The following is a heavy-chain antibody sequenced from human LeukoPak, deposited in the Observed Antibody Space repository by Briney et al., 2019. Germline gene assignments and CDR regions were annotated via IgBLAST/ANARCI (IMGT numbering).Heavy chain of an antibody. CDR2: ISYDGSNK. J-gene: IGHJ4*02. CDR1: GFTFSSYW. V-gene: IGHV3-30-3*01. Sequence: SGGSLRLSCAASGFTFSSYWMSWVRQAPGKGLEWVAVISYDGSNKYYADSVKGRFTISRDNSKNTLYLQMNSLRPEDTAVYYCARDGEDIVAFDYWGQGTLVTVSS. D-gene: IGHD2-15*01. CDR3: ARDGEDIVAFDY.